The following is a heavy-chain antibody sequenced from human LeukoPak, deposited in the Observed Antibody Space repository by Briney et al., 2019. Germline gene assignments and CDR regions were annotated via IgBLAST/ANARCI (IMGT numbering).Heavy chain of an antibody. D-gene: IGHD1-7*01. V-gene: IGHV3-23*01. Sequence: PGGSLRLSCAASGFTFSSYAISWVRQAPGKGLEWVSAISGSGGSTYYADSVKGRFTISRDNSKNTLYLQMNSLRAEDTAVYYCAKDQNWNYGYYFDYWGQGTLVTVSS. CDR2: ISGSGGST. CDR1: GFTFSSYA. J-gene: IGHJ4*02. CDR3: AKDQNWNYGYYFDY.